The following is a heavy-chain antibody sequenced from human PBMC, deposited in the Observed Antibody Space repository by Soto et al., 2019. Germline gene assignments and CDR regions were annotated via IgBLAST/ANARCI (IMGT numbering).Heavy chain of an antibody. J-gene: IGHJ4*02. Sequence: QVQLVQSGAEVKKPGASVKVSCKASGYTFTSYGISWVRQAPGQGLEWMGWISAYNGNTNYAQKDEGRVTRTTDTSTSRDYMKLRILRSNNTSVYYCARDYGYSDYVLLLYRGQGTLITV. D-gene: IGHD1-26*01. CDR1: GYTFTSYG. CDR3: ARDYGYSDYVLLLY. V-gene: IGHV1-18*01. CDR2: ISAYNGNT.